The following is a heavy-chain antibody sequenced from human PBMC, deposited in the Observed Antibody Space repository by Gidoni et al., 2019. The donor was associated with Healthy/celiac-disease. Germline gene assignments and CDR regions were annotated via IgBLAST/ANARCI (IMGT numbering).Heavy chain of an antibody. J-gene: IGHJ3*02. V-gene: IGHV3-33*01. CDR3: ARERRGYGDYVLGDAFDI. CDR1: GFTFSSYG. D-gene: IGHD4-17*01. CDR2: IWYDGSNK. Sequence: QVQLVESGGGVVQPGRSLRLSCAASGFTFSSYGMHWVRQAPGKGLAWVAVIWYDGSNKYYADSVKGRFTISRDNSKNTLYLQMNSLRAEDTAVYYCARERRGYGDYVLGDAFDIWGQGTMVTVSS.